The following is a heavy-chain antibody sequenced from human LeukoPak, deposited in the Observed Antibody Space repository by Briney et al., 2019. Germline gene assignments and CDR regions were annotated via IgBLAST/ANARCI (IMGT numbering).Heavy chain of an antibody. Sequence: PGGSLRLSCSASGFTFSSYAMRWVRQAPGKGVEYVSAISSNGGSTYYADSVKGRFTISRDNSKNTLYLQMSSLRAEDTAVYYCVKSGQQLALFDYWGQGTLVTVSS. J-gene: IGHJ4*02. V-gene: IGHV3-64D*06. CDR2: ISSNGGST. D-gene: IGHD6-13*01. CDR1: GFTFSSYA. CDR3: VKSGQQLALFDY.